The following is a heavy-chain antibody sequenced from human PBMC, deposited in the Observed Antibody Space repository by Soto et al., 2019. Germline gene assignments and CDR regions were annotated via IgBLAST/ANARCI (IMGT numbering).Heavy chain of an antibody. CDR2: FDPEDGET. CDR3: ATNPPNNHYYHRTVPS. J-gene: IGHJ4*02. Sequence: GASVKVSCKVSGYTLTELSMHWVRQALGKGLEWMGGFDPEDGETIYAQKFQGRVTMTEDTSTDTAYMELSSLRSEDTAVYYCATNPPNNHYYHRTVPSWGQGTLVTVSS. V-gene: IGHV1-24*01. D-gene: IGHD3-22*01. CDR1: GYTLTELS.